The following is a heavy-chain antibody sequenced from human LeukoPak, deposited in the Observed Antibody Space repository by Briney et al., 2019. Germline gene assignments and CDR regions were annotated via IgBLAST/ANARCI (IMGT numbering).Heavy chain of an antibody. Sequence: GGSLRLSCAASGFTFSDYYMSWLRQAPGKGLEWVSYISSSGSTIYYADSVKGRLTISRDNAKNSLYLQMNSLKTEDTAVYYCTTDITIFGVVTNVYWGQGTLVTVSS. J-gene: IGHJ4*02. CDR2: ISSSGSTI. CDR3: TTDITIFGVVTNVY. V-gene: IGHV3-11*01. CDR1: GFTFSDYY. D-gene: IGHD3-3*01.